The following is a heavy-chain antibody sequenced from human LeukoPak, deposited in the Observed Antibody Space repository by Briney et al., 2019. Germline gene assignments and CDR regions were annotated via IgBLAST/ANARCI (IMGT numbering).Heavy chain of an antibody. CDR1: GFTFSSYS. J-gene: IGHJ4*02. D-gene: IGHD1-26*01. CDR3: ARDLRSGSYQPPAPIDY. Sequence: PGGSLRLSCAASGFTFSSYSMNWVRQAPGKGLEWVSSISSSSSYIYYADSVKGRFTISRDNAKNSLYLQMNSLRAEDTAVYYCARDLRSGSYQPPAPIDYWGQGTLVTVSS. CDR2: ISSSSSYI. V-gene: IGHV3-21*01.